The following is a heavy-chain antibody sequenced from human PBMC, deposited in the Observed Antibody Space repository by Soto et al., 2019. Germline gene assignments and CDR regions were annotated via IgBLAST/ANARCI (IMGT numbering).Heavy chain of an antibody. J-gene: IGHJ5*02. V-gene: IGHV1-18*01. Sequence: VQLVQSGAEVKKPGASVRVSCKASGYTFTSFGLSWVRQAPGQGPEWMGWISPESDKATYAHKFLGRITMTTDTSTTTAYMDLRNLRSDDTAVYYCTRDVFFISPSTVTTDASWGQGTLVSVS. CDR3: TRDVFFISPSTVTTDAS. D-gene: IGHD4-17*01. CDR1: GYTFTSFG. CDR2: ISPESDKA.